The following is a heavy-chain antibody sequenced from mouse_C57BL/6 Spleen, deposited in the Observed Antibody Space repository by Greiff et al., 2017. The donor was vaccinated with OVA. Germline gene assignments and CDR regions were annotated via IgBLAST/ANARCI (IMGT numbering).Heavy chain of an antibody. D-gene: IGHD4-1*01. Sequence: EVQLQESGPGLVKPSQSLSLTCSVTGYSITSGYYWNWIRQFPGNKLEWMGYISYDGSNNYNPSLKNRISITRDTSKNQFFLKLNSVTTEDTATYYCARETGTMEYCDHWGQGTTLTVSS. V-gene: IGHV3-6*01. J-gene: IGHJ2*01. CDR1: GYSITSGYY. CDR3: ARETGTMEYCDH. CDR2: ISYDGSN.